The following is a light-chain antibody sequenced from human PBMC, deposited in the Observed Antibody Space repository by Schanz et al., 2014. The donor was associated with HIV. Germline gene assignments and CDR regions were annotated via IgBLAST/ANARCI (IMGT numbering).Light chain of an antibody. V-gene: IGLV2-14*01. J-gene: IGLJ3*02. CDR3: SSYTSSSTPLV. CDR1: SSDVGGYKY. Sequence: QSALTQPASVSGSPGQSITISCTGTSSDVGGYKYVPWYQQYPGKAPKLILYDVDNRPAGVSNRFSGSKSGNTASLTISGLQAEDEADYYCSSYTSSSTPLVFGGGTKLTVL. CDR2: DVD.